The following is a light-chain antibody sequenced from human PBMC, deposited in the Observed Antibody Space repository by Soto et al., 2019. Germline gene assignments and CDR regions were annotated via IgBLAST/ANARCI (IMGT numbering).Light chain of an antibody. J-gene: IGKJ1*01. V-gene: IGKV1-39*01. CDR2: AAS. Sequence: DIQMTQSPSSLSASVGDRVTITCRASQSISSYFNWYQQKPGKAPKLLIYAASSLQSGVPSRFSGSGSGTDFPLTISRLQPEDFATYYCQQSYSTPRTLGQGTKVELK. CDR1: QSISSY. CDR3: QQSYSTPRT.